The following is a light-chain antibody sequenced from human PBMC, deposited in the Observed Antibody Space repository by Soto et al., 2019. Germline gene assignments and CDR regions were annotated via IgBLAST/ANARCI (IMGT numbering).Light chain of an antibody. CDR3: SSFTSTSTYV. V-gene: IGLV2-14*01. Sequence: QSVLTQPASVSGSPGQSITISCTGTISDVGGYNYVSWYQQHPDKAPKLMIYEVSNRPSGISNRFSGSKSGNTASLSISGLQAEDEADYYCSSFTSTSTYVFGTGTKLTVL. CDR2: EVS. J-gene: IGLJ1*01. CDR1: ISDVGGYNY.